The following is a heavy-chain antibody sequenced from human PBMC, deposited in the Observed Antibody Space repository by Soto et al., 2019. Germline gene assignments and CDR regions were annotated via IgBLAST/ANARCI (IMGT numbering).Heavy chain of an antibody. CDR2: IYYSGST. CDR3: ARSPYDSSGSKGYYFDY. Sequence: SETLSLTCTVSGGSISSGGYYWSWIRQHPGKGLEWIGYIYYSGSTYYNPSLKSRVTISVDTSKNQFSLKLSSVTAADTAVYYCARSPYDSSGSKGYYFDYWGQGTLVTVSS. D-gene: IGHD3-22*01. V-gene: IGHV4-31*03. CDR1: GGSISSGGYY. J-gene: IGHJ4*02.